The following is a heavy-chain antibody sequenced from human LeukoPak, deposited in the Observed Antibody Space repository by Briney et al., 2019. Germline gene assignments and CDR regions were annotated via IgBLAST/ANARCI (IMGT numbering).Heavy chain of an antibody. Sequence: SETLSLTCIVSGGSISSISSNNYHWSWIRQPPGKGLEWIGYIYYSGSTNYNPSLKSRVTISVDTSKNQFSLRLSSVTAADTAVYYCARSPRGGWYGYYYYYGMDVWGQGTTVTVSS. CDR1: GGSISSISSNNYH. CDR3: ARSPRGGWYGYYYYYGMDV. V-gene: IGHV4-61*01. D-gene: IGHD6-19*01. J-gene: IGHJ6*02. CDR2: IYYSGST.